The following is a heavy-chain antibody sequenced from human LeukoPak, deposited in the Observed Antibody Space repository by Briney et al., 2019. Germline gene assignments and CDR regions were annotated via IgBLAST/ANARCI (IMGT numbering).Heavy chain of an antibody. J-gene: IGHJ4*02. CDR3: AREEDSSGYCDY. CDR1: GFTFSNYP. Sequence: GGSLRLSCAASGFTFSNYPMNWVRQAPGKGLEWVSSISSSSSYIYYADSVKGRFTISRDNAKNSLYLQMNSLRAEDTAVYYCAREEDSSGYCDYWGQGTLVTVSS. CDR2: ISSSSSYI. D-gene: IGHD3-22*01. V-gene: IGHV3-21*01.